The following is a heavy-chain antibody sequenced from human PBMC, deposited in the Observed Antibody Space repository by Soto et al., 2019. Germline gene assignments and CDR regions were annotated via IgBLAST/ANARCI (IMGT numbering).Heavy chain of an antibody. CDR2: IYHSGST. D-gene: IGHD6-13*01. CDR3: ARVFTPNIAAAGTFDY. J-gene: IGHJ4*02. V-gene: IGHV4-4*02. Sequence: ASETLSLTCAVSGGSISSSNWWSRVRQPPGKGLEWIGEIYHSGSTNYNPSLKSRVTISVDKSKNQFALKLSSVTAADTAVYYCARVFTPNIAAAGTFDYWGQGTLVTVSS. CDR1: GGSISSSNW.